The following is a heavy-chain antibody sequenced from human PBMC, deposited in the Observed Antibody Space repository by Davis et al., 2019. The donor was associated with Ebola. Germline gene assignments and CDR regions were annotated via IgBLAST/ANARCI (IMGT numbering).Heavy chain of an antibody. J-gene: IGHJ3*02. V-gene: IGHV3-23*01. CDR1: GFTFSSYS. Sequence: GESLKISCAASGFTFSSYSMTWVRQAPGKGLEWVSGISGSGVSTFYAGSVRGRFTISRDNSKNTVYLQMNSLRVEDTAMYYCAKYERWFGEIGSFDIWGHGTLVTVSS. CDR2: ISGSGVST. D-gene: IGHD3-10*01. CDR3: AKYERWFGEIGSFDI.